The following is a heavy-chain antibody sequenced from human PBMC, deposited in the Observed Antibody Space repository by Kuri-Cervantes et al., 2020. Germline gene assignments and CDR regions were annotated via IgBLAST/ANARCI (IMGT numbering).Heavy chain of an antibody. V-gene: IGHV4-30-4*01. CDR1: GGSISSGDYY. CDR2: IYYGGST. CDR3: ARVSITFGGVIVNTFDY. J-gene: IGHJ4*02. D-gene: IGHD3-16*02. Sequence: SETLSLTCTVSGGSISSGDYYWSWIRQPPGKGLEWIGYIYYGGSTYYNPSLKSRVTISVDTSKNQFSLKLNSVTAADTAVYYCARVSITFGGVIVNTFDYWGQGTLVTVSS.